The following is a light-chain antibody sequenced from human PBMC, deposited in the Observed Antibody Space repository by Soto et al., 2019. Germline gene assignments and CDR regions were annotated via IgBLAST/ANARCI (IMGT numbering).Light chain of an antibody. CDR1: SSDVGGYKY. CDR2: DVS. J-gene: IGLJ2*01. Sequence: QSALTQPASVSGSPGQSITISCTGTSSDVGGYKYVSWYQQQPGKAPKLMIYDVSNRPSGVSNRFSGSKSGNTASLTISGLQAEDEADYYCSSYTSSSTLVFGGGTKLTVL. CDR3: SSYTSSSTLV. V-gene: IGLV2-14*03.